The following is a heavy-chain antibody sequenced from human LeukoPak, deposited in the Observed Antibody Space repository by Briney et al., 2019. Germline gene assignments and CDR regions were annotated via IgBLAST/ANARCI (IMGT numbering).Heavy chain of an antibody. J-gene: IGHJ4*02. Sequence: GGSLRLSCAASGITFSTYWMHWVRQAPGKELVWVSRIYSDGSRPSYADSVRGRFTISRDNAKNTVYLQMNSLEAEDTAVYYCARVSVLGMVYYYDYWGQGTLVTVSS. CDR2: IYSDGSRP. D-gene: IGHD2-8*01. V-gene: IGHV3-74*01. CDR3: ARVSVLGMVYYYDY. CDR1: GITFSTYW.